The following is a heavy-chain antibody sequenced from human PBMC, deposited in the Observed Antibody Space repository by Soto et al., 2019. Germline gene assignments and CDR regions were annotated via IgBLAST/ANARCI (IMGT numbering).Heavy chain of an antibody. V-gene: IGHV4-39*01. J-gene: IGHJ5*02. CDR2: IYYSGST. CDR3: ARRERAAGTDWWFDP. Sequence: QLQLQESGPGLVKPSETLSLTCTVSGGSISSSSFHWGWIRQPPGKGLEWIGSIYYSGSTYYSPSLKSRVTMAGDPSNNQFPLELRAVTAADTAVYYCARRERAAGTDWWFDPWGQGTLVTVSS. D-gene: IGHD6-13*01. CDR1: GGSISSSSFH.